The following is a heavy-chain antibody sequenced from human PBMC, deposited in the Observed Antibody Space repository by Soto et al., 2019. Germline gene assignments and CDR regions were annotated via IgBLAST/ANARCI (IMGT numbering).Heavy chain of an antibody. CDR1: GFTFSSYG. CDR2: ISYDGSNK. J-gene: IGHJ4*02. D-gene: IGHD2-15*01. V-gene: IGHV3-30*18. CDR3: AKDVAPYCSGGSCYLFDY. Sequence: PGGSLRLSCAASGFTFSSYGMHWFRQAPGKGLEWVAVISYDGSNKYYADSVKGRFTISRDNSKNTLYLQMNSLRAEDTAVYYCAKDVAPYCSGGSCYLFDYWGQGTLVTVSS.